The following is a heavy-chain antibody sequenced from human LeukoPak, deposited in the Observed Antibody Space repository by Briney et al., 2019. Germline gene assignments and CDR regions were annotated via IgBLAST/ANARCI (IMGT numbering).Heavy chain of an antibody. CDR3: ARPKYQILRYCTSGGTCYNGNWFDP. Sequence: SETLSLTCTVSGGSISSYYWSWIRQPPGKGLEWIGYIYYSGSTNYNPSLKSRVTISVDTPKNRFSLKLSSVTAADTAMYYCARPKYQILRYCTSGGTCYNGNWFDPWGQGTLVTVSS. V-gene: IGHV4-59*12. D-gene: IGHD2-15*01. CDR1: GGSISSYY. CDR2: IYYSGST. J-gene: IGHJ5*02.